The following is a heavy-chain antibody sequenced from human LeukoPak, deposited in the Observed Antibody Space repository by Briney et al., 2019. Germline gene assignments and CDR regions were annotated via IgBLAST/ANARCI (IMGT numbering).Heavy chain of an antibody. V-gene: IGHV3-74*01. Sequence: PGGSLRLSCAASGFTFSSYWMHWVRQAPGKGLVWVSRINSDGSRTSYADSVKGRFTISRDSAKNTLDLQMNSLRAGDTAVYYCVRDGYSYGFMLAFDIWGLGTMVTVSS. CDR1: GFTFSSYW. CDR3: VRDGYSYGFMLAFDI. D-gene: IGHD5-18*01. CDR2: INSDGSRT. J-gene: IGHJ3*02.